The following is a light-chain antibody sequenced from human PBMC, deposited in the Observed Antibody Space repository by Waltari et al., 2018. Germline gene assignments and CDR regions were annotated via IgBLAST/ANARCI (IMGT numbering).Light chain of an antibody. CDR3: TSYTSSHSLV. CDR2: AVS. CDR1: SRDVGNYDW. J-gene: IGLJ1*01. V-gene: IGLV2-14*03. Sequence: QSALTQPASVSGSPGQSITISCTGTSRDVGNYDWVSWYQQHPGKAPKAVIFAVSYRPSVVPIRFSGPRSGNTACLTISGLQAEDEADYYCTSYTSSHSLVFGTGTKGTVL.